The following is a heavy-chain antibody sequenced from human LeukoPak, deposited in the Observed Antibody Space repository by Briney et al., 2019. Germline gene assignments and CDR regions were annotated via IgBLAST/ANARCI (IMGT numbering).Heavy chain of an antibody. Sequence: SETLSLTCTVSGGSISDYFWSWIRQPPGKGLEWVGYVFYNGSTNYNPSLKSRVTISVDTSKNQFSLKLSSVTAADTAVYYCARDDGGRHIVVVTAGAFDIWGQGTMVTVSS. D-gene: IGHD2-21*02. CDR2: VFYNGST. CDR3: ARDDGGRHIVVVTAGAFDI. V-gene: IGHV4-59*12. CDR1: GGSISDYF. J-gene: IGHJ3*02.